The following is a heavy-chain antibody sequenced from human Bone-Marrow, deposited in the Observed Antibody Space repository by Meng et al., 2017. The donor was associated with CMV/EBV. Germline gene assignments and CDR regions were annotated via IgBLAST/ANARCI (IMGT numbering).Heavy chain of an antibody. Sequence: ISSRSYFWGWIRQPPGKGPEWIGSISYSGSTHNNPSLESRVTISVDTSKNQFSLKLRSVTAADTAMYYCVRDLSDCGGSCYSYYFDHWGQGTLVTVSS. CDR2: ISYSGST. CDR3: VRDLSDCGGSCYSYYFDH. J-gene: IGHJ4*02. V-gene: IGHV4-39*07. CDR1: ISSRSYF. D-gene: IGHD2-21*02.